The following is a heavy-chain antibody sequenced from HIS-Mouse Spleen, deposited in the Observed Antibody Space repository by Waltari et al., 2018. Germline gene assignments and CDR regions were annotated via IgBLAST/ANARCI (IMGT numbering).Heavy chain of an antibody. V-gene: IGHV4-59*01. J-gene: IGHJ4*02. D-gene: IGHD7-27*01. Sequence: QVQLQESGPGLVKPSETLSLTCPVSGGSISSYYWSWIRQPPGKGLEWIGYICYSGSTNYNPALTSRVTISVDTSKNQFSLKLSSVTAADTAVYYWARLTGVYYFDYWGQGTLVTVSS. CDR1: GGSISSYY. CDR3: ARLTGVYYFDY. CDR2: ICYSGST.